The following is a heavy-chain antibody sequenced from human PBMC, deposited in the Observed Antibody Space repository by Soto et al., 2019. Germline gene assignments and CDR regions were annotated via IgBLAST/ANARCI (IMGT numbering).Heavy chain of an antibody. CDR1: GYTFTSYY. CDR2: IDPSGGSP. J-gene: IGHJ4*02. D-gene: IGHD6-19*01. CDR3: ARDPTAVPFDY. Sequence: QVQLVQSGAEVKKPGASVKVSCKASGYTFTSYYIHWVRQAPGQGLEWMGIIDPSGGSPTYAQMFQGRGSMTTDTSTSTVYMELSSLRSEHTAVYYCARDPTAVPFDYWGQGILVTISS. V-gene: IGHV1-46*01.